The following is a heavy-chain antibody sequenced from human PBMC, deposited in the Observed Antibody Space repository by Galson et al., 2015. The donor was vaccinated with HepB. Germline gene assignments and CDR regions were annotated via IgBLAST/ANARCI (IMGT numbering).Heavy chain of an antibody. Sequence: SLRLSCAASGFTFSSYAMHWVRQAPGKGLEWVAVISYDGSNKYYADSVKGRFTISRDNSKNTLYLQMNSLRAEDTAVYYCARVGIAVAGILDYWGQGTLVTVSS. CDR3: ARVGIAVAGILDY. D-gene: IGHD6-19*01. CDR1: GFTFSSYA. CDR2: ISYDGSNK. J-gene: IGHJ4*02. V-gene: IGHV3-30*04.